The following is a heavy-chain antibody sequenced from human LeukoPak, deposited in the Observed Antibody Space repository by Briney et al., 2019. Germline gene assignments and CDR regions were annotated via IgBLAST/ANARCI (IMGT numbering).Heavy chain of an antibody. D-gene: IGHD4-17*01. CDR1: GFTFSSYD. V-gene: IGHV3-13*01. J-gene: IGHJ4*02. CDR3: ARGLGTVTWGLDY. CDR2: IGTAGDT. Sequence: PGGSLRLSCAASGFTFSSYDMHWVRKATGKGLEWVSAIGTAGDTYYPGSVKGRFTISRENAKNSLYLQMNSLRAGDTAVYYCARGLGTVTWGLDYWGQGTLVTVSS.